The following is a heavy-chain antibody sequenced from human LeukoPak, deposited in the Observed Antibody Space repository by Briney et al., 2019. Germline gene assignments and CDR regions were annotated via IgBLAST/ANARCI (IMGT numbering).Heavy chain of an antibody. D-gene: IGHD3-10*01. CDR1: GFTFSSYA. J-gene: IGHJ5*02. CDR3: AKTYGSGKLVDWFDP. Sequence: GGSLRLSCAASGFTFSSYAMSWVRQAPGKGLEWVSAISGSGGSTYYADSVKGRFTISRDNSKNTLYLQMNSLRAEDTAVYYCAKTYGSGKLVDWFDPWGQGTLVTVSS. CDR2: ISGSGGST. V-gene: IGHV3-23*01.